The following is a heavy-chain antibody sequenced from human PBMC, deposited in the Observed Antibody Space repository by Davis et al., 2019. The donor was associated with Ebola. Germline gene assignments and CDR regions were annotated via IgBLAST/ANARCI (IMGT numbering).Heavy chain of an antibody. J-gene: IGHJ6*03. V-gene: IGHV3-48*04. CDR2: ISSSSSTI. CDR1: GFTFSDNS. CDR3: ANIAAALPDYYYSSYMDV. Sequence: GESLKISCAASGFTFSDNSLNWVRQAPGKGLEWVSYISSSSSTIYYADSVRGRFTISRDTAKNSLYLQLSSLRAEDTAVYYCANIAAALPDYYYSSYMDVWGKGTAVTVSS. D-gene: IGHD6-13*01.